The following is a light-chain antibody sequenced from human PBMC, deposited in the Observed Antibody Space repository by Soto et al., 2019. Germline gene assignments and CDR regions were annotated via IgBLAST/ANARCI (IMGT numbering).Light chain of an antibody. CDR3: QQYGSSPRT. CDR2: AAS. J-gene: IGKJ1*01. V-gene: IGKV1-39*01. Sequence: DIELTQSPSSLSASVGDRVTITCRASQSISGYLNWYQQKPGKPPKVLIYAASSLQSGVPSRFSGSGSGTAFTLTISSLQPEDFAVYYCQQYGSSPRTFGQGTKVEIK. CDR1: QSISGY.